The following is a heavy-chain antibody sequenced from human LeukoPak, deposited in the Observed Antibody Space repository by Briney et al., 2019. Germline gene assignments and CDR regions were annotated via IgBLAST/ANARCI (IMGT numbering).Heavy chain of an antibody. V-gene: IGHV3-53*01. CDR2: IYSGGST. CDR1: GFTFSSNY. CDR3: VRENWYRFDN. Sequence: GGSLRLSCAASGFTFSSNYMSWVRQAPGKGLEWVSVIYSGGSTYYADSVKGRFTISRDNSKNTLYLQMNSLKTEDTAVYYCVRENWYRFDNWGQGTLVTVSS. D-gene: IGHD1-14*01. J-gene: IGHJ4*02.